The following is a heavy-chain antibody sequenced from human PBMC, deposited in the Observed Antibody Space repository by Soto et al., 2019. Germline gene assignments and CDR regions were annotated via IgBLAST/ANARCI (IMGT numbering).Heavy chain of an antibody. V-gene: IGHV1-18*01. CDR1: GYTFTSNG. CDR3: ARDVRGHYYYYGMDV. CDR2: ISAYNGNT. D-gene: IGHD5-12*01. Sequence: QVQLVQSGAEVKKPGASVKVSCKASGYTFTSNGISGVRQAPGQGLEWMGWISAYNGNTNYAQRLQGRVTMTTDTSTSTLYMELRSLRSDDTAVYYCARDVRGHYYYYGMDVWGQGTPVTVSS. J-gene: IGHJ6*02.